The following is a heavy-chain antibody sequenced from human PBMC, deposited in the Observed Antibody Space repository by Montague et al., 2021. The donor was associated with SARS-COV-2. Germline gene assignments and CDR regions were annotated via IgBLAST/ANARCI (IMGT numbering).Heavy chain of an antibody. Sequence: SETLSLTCAVYGGSFSGYWWTWSRQSPGKGLEWIGGINDSATTKYNPSLKSRVTISVDPSKNQFSLYLTSVTVADTAGYYCSSGAPGYWGQGTLVTVSS. CDR3: SSGAPGY. V-gene: IGHV4-34*01. CDR2: INDSATT. CDR1: GGSFSGYW. J-gene: IGHJ4*02.